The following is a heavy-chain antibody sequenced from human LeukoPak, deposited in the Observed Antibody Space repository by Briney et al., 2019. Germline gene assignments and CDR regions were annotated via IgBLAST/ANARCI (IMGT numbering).Heavy chain of an antibody. CDR3: ARGDLAVAGTGWFDP. CDR2: INHSGST. D-gene: IGHD6-19*01. CDR1: GGSFSGYY. J-gene: IGHJ5*02. Sequence: PSETLSLTCAVYGGSFSGYYWSWIRQPPGKGLEWIGEINHSGSTNYNPSLKSRVTISVDTSKNQFSLKPSSVTAADTAVYYCARGDLAVAGTGWFDPWGQGTLVTVSS. V-gene: IGHV4-34*01.